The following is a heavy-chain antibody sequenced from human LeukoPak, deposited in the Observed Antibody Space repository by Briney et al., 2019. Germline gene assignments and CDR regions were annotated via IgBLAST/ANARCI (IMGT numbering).Heavy chain of an antibody. J-gene: IGHJ3*02. V-gene: IGHV1-24*01. CDR3: ATLLSGRWLVFAFDI. Sequence: ASVKVSCKVSGYTLTELSMHWVRQAPGKGLEWMGGFNPEDGETIYAQKFQGRVTMTEDTSTDTAYMELSSLRSEDTAVYFCATLLSGRWLVFAFDIWGQGTMVTVSS. CDR1: GYTLTELS. D-gene: IGHD6-19*01. CDR2: FNPEDGET.